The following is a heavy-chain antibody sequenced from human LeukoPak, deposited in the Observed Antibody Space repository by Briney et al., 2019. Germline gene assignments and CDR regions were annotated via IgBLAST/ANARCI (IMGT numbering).Heavy chain of an antibody. J-gene: IGHJ5*02. D-gene: IGHD3-10*01. V-gene: IGHV3-23*01. CDR3: AKALNYYGSGSYYNH. CDR1: GFTFSSYA. Sequence: TGGSLRLSCAASGFTFSSYAMSWVRQAPGKGLEWVSAISGSGGSTCYADSVKGRFTISRDNSKNTLYLQMNSLRAEDTAVYYCAKALNYYGSGSYYNHWGQGTLVTVSS. CDR2: ISGSGGST.